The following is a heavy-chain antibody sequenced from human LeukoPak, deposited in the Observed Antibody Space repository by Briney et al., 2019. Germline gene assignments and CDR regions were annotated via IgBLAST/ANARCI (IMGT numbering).Heavy chain of an antibody. D-gene: IGHD4-17*01. CDR1: GLIFSTSS. Sequence: GGSLRLSCAASGLIFSTSSMNWVRQAPGKGLEWVSSISSSSGSIFYADSVKGRFTISRDNSKNSLYLQMNSLRADDMAVYYCARDLSGYGDYVDYWGQGTLVTVSS. V-gene: IGHV3-21*01. CDR2: ISSSSGSI. J-gene: IGHJ4*02. CDR3: ARDLSGYGDYVDY.